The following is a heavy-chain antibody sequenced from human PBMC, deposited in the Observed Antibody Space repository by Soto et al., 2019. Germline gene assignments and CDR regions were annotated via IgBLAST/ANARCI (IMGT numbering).Heavy chain of an antibody. CDR2: IIPIFGTA. Sequence: QVQLVQSGAEVKKPGSSVKVSCKASGGTFSSYAISWVRQAPGQGLEWMGGIIPIFGTANYAQKFQGRVTITADESTSTADMELSSLRSEDTAVYYCARDLSGYDVSYYYGMDVWGQGTTVTVSS. CDR1: GGTFSSYA. D-gene: IGHD5-12*01. CDR3: ARDLSGYDVSYYYGMDV. J-gene: IGHJ6*02. V-gene: IGHV1-69*01.